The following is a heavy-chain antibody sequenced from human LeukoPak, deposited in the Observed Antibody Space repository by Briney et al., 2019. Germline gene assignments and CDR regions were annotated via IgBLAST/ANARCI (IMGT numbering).Heavy chain of an antibody. CDR1: GYTLTELS. CDR2: FDPEDGET. J-gene: IGHJ6*02. CDR3: ATRRYGGLRFHYYYYYGMDV. Sequence: ASVKVSCKVSGYTLTELSMHWVRQAPGKGLEWMGGFDPEDGETIYAQKFQGRVTMTEDTSTDTAYMELSSLRSEDTAVYYCATRRYGGLRFHYYYYYGMDVWGQGTTVTVSS. D-gene: IGHD4-17*01. V-gene: IGHV1-24*01.